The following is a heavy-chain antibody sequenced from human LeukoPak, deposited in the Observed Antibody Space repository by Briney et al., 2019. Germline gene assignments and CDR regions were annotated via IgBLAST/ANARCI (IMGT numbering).Heavy chain of an antibody. CDR3: ARDPTPTMYGDNNWFDS. CDR1: GYTFTSYG. CDR2: ISVYTNYT. J-gene: IGHJ5*01. D-gene: IGHD2-21*02. Sequence: ASVKLSCKASGYTFTSYGINWVRQAPGQGLEWMAWISVYTNYTNYAQKFQDRVTMTTDTSTSTAYMELRSLRSDDTAVYYCARDPTPTMYGDNNWFDSWGQGTLVIVSS. V-gene: IGHV1-18*04.